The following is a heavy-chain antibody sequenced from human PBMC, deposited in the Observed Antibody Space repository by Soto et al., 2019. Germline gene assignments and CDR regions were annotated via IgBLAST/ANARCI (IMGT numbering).Heavy chain of an antibody. CDR2: ISGSGGST. CDR1: GFTFSSYA. V-gene: IGHV3-23*01. Sequence: GGSLILSCAASGFTFSSYAMSWVRQAPGKGLEWVSAISGSGGSTYYADSVKGRFTISRDNSKNTLYLQMNSLRAEDTAVYYCAKDTIFGVIKYYYYGMDVWGQGTTVTVSS. D-gene: IGHD3-3*01. J-gene: IGHJ6*02. CDR3: AKDTIFGVIKYYYYGMDV.